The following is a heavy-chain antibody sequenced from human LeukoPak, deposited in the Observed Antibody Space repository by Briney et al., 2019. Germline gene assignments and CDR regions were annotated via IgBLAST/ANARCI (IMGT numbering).Heavy chain of an antibody. Sequence: PGGSLRLSCAASGFTFSSYAMSWVRQAPGKGLEWVSAISGNGGSTYYADSVKGRFTISRDNSKNTLYLQMNSLRAEDTAVYYCAKAPSGYCSSTSCPTYYYYYMDVWGKGTTVTVSS. D-gene: IGHD2-2*01. CDR3: AKAPSGYCSSTSCPTYYYYYMDV. CDR2: ISGNGGST. J-gene: IGHJ6*03. V-gene: IGHV3-23*01. CDR1: GFTFSSYA.